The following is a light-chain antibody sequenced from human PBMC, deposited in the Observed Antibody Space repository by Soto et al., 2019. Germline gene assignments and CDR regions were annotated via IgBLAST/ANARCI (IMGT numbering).Light chain of an antibody. CDR3: QSYDSSLSGWV. Sequence: QLVLTQPPSVSGAPGQRVTISCTGSSSNIGAGYDVHWYQQLPGTAPKLLIFGNNNRPSGVPDRFSRSKSGTSASLAITGLQAEDEADYYCQSYDSSLSGWVFGGGTKLTVL. J-gene: IGLJ3*02. CDR2: GNN. CDR1: SSNIGAGYD. V-gene: IGLV1-40*01.